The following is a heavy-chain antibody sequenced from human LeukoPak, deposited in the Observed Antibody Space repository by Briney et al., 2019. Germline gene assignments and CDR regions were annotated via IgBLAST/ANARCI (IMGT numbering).Heavy chain of an antibody. CDR2: VSPYNGNT. D-gene: IGHD1-26*01. V-gene: IGHV1-18*01. CDR1: GYTFTTYG. Sequence: GASVKVSCKASGYTFTTYGLSWVRQAPGQGLEWMGWVSPYNGNTNYAQKLQGRVTMTTDTSTTTAYLELRSLISDDTAVYYCAREEPGDSGSHHFDSWGQGTLVTVSS. J-gene: IGHJ4*02. CDR3: AREEPGDSGSHHFDS.